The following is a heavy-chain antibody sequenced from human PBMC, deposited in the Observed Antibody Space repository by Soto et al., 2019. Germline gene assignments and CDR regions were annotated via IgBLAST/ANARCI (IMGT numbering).Heavy chain of an antibody. D-gene: IGHD5-18*01. Sequence: QVQLVVSGGGVVQPGRSLRLSCAASGFTFSSYGMHWVRQAPGKGLEWVAVISYDGSNKYYADSVKGRFTISRDNSKNTLYLQMNSLRAEDTAVYYCAKALRGYSYGPDLDYWGQGTLVTVSS. CDR1: GFTFSSYG. V-gene: IGHV3-30*18. J-gene: IGHJ4*02. CDR2: ISYDGSNK. CDR3: AKALRGYSYGPDLDY.